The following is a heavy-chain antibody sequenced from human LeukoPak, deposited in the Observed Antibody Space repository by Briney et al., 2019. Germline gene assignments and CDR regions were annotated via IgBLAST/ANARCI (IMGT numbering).Heavy chain of an antibody. CDR2: INPNSGDT. CDR1: GYTFIDYH. J-gene: IGHJ6*03. Sequence: ASVKVSCKASGYTFIDYHIHWVRQAPGQGLEWLGRINPNSGDTNYAQNFHGRVTMTRDTSITTAYMELNSLTSDDTAVYFCARSAEHCNNGVCFTDYYMDVWGKGTTVTVSS. D-gene: IGHD2-8*01. V-gene: IGHV1-2*06. CDR3: ARSAEHCNNGVCFTDYYMDV.